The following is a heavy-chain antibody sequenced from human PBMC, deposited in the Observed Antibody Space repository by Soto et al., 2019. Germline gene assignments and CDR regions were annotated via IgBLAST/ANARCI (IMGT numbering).Heavy chain of an antibody. CDR2: IYPGDSDT. CDR1: GYSFTSYW. D-gene: IGHD5-18*01. J-gene: IGHJ3*02. V-gene: IGHV5-51*01. Sequence: GESLKISCKGSGYSFTSYWIGWVRQMPGKGLEWMGIIYPGDSDTRYSPSFQGQVTISADKSISTAYLQWSSLKASDTAMYYCARQRRWIQLWRDAFEIWGQGTMVTVAS. CDR3: ARQRRWIQLWRDAFEI.